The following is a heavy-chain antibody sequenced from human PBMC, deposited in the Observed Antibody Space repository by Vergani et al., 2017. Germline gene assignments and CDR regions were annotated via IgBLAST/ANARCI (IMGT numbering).Heavy chain of an antibody. CDR1: GFTFSSSS. J-gene: IGHJ4*02. CDR3: ARVVGGSQRRLDY. Sequence: VQLVESGGGLVQPGGSLRLSCAASGFTFSSSSMNWVRQAPGKGLEWVSYISGSSGTIYYADSVKGRFTISRDNAKNSLYLQMNSLRDEDTAVYYCARVVGGSQRRLDYWGQGTLVTVSS. D-gene: IGHD3-10*01. V-gene: IGHV3-48*02. CDR2: ISGSSGTI.